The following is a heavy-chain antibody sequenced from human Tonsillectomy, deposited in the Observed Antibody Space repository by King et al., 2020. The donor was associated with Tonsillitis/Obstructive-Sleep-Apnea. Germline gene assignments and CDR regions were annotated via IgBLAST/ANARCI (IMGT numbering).Heavy chain of an antibody. J-gene: IGHJ4*02. D-gene: IGHD6-6*01. Sequence: VQLVQSGSELKTPGASVKVSCQASGHSFTNYAMNWVRQAPGQGLEWMGWINTNTGNPTYAQGFTGRFVFSLDTSVSTAYLQISSLKAEATAVYFCARSPIEYGSAGDYFDYWGQGTLVTVSS. CDR2: INTNTGNP. CDR3: ARSPIEYGSAGDYFDY. V-gene: IGHV7-4-1*02. CDR1: GHSFTNYA.